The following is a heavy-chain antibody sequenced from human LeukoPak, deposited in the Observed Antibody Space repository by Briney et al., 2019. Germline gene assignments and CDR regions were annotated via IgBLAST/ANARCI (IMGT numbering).Heavy chain of an antibody. D-gene: IGHD3-22*01. V-gene: IGHV4-38-2*01. J-gene: IGHJ3*02. CDR1: GYSISSGYY. CDR3: ARTPHYYDSKGAFDI. CDR2: IYHSGST. Sequence: SETLSLTCAVSGYSISSGYYWGWIRQPPGKGLEWIGGIYHSGSTYYNPSLKSRVTISVDTSKNQFSLKLSSVTAADTAVYYCARTPHYYDSKGAFDIWGQGTMVTVSS.